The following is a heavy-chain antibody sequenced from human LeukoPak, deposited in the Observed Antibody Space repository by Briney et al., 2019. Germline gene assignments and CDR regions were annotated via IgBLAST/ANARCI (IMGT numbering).Heavy chain of an antibody. J-gene: IGHJ4*02. CDR3: ARKEGTH. Sequence: TPSETLSLTCTVSGDSITSNFWSWARQSPGKGLEWIGYIYYSGATNYNPSLKGRVTISIDTSKNQFSLRLNSVTAADTAIYYCARKEGTHWGQGTLVTVSS. D-gene: IGHD1-1*01. CDR1: GDSITSNF. CDR2: IYYSGAT. V-gene: IGHV4-59*01.